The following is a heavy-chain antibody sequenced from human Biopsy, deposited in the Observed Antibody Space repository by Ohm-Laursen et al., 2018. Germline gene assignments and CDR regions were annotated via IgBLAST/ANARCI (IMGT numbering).Heavy chain of an antibody. V-gene: IGHV4-31*01. Sequence: TLSLTCIVSGGSISSGGSYWSWIRQRPGKGLEWIGYIFNSANTYYNPSLKNLITISGDTSKNQFYLKPNSVTAADTAVYYCARGDYFDSNGYFWFDPWGQGTLVTVSS. CDR3: ARGDYFDSNGYFWFDP. CDR1: GGSISSGGSY. CDR2: IFNSANT. J-gene: IGHJ5*02. D-gene: IGHD3-22*01.